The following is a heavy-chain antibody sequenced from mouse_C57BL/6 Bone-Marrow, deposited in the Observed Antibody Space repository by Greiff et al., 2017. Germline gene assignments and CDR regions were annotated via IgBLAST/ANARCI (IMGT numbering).Heavy chain of an antibody. CDR1: GFTFNSYA. Sequence: EVQLVESGGGLVQPKGSLKLSCAASGFTFNSYAMHWVRQAPGKGLEWVARIRSKSSNYATYYADSVKDRFTISRDDSQSMLYLQMNNLKTEDTAMYYCVRDGGYPWYFDVWGTGTTVTVSS. D-gene: IGHD2-2*01. CDR3: VRDGGYPWYFDV. V-gene: IGHV10-3*01. CDR2: IRSKSSNYAT. J-gene: IGHJ1*03.